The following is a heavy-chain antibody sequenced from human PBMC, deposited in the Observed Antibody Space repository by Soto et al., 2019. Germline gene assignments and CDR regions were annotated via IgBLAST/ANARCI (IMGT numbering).Heavy chain of an antibody. D-gene: IGHD6-6*01. V-gene: IGHV3-30*18. CDR2: ISYDGSNK. Sequence: QVQLVESGGGVVQPGRSLRLSCAASGFTFSSYGMHWVRQAPGKGLEWVAVISYDGSNKYYADSVKGRFTISRDNSKNTLYLQMKSLRAEDTAVYYCAKDNGPRKYSSSAYYYYYGMDVWGQGTTVTVSS. CDR1: GFTFSSYG. J-gene: IGHJ6*02. CDR3: AKDNGPRKYSSSAYYYYYGMDV.